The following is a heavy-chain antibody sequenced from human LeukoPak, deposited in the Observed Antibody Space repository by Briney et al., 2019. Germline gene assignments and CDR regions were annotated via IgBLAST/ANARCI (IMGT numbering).Heavy chain of an antibody. CDR1: GGTFSSYA. D-gene: IGHD3-10*01. V-gene: IGHV1-69*01. Sequence: GSSVKVSCKASGGTFSSYAISWVRQPPGQGLGGWEGIIPIFGTANYAQKFQGRVTITADESTSTAYMELSSLRSEDTAVYYCATLWFGELRNWFDPWGQGTLVTVSS. CDR3: ATLWFGELRNWFDP. CDR2: IIPIFGTA. J-gene: IGHJ5*02.